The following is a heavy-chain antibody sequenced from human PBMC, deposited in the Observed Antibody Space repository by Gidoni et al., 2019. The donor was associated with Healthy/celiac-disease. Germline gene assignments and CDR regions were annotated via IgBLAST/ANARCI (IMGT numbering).Heavy chain of an antibody. Sequence: EVQLVESGGGLIQPGGSLRLSCAASGFTVSSNYMSWVRQAPGKGLEWVSVIYSGGSTYYADSVKGRFTISRDNSKNTLYLQMNSLRAEDTAVYYCARDPGPYDDAFDIWGQGTMVTVSS. J-gene: IGHJ3*02. CDR2: IYSGGST. D-gene: IGHD3-22*01. CDR3: ARDPGPYDDAFDI. V-gene: IGHV3-53*01. CDR1: GFTVSSNY.